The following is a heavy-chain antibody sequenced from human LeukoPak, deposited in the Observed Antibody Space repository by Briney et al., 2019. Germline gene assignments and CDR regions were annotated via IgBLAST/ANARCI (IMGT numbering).Heavy chain of an antibody. J-gene: IGHJ5*02. CDR2: ISAYNGNT. V-gene: IGHV1-18*01. CDR1: GYTFTSYG. CDR3: ARAPLERWNPGAFDP. D-gene: IGHD1-1*01. Sequence: GASVKVSCKASGYTFTSYGISWVRQAPGQGLEWMGWISAYNGNTNYAQKLQGRVTMTTDTSTSTAYMELRSLRSDDTAVYYCARAPLERWNPGAFDPWGQGTLVTVSS.